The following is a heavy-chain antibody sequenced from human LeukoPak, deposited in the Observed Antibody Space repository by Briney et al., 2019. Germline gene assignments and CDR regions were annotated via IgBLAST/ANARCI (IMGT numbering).Heavy chain of an antibody. D-gene: IGHD3-22*01. Sequence: GGSLRLSCAASEFTFSSYSMNWLRQAPGKGLEWVSSLSSSSSYIYYADSVKGRFTISRDNAKNSLYLPMNSLRAEDTAVYYCARDVYYYDSSGYYYFDYWGQGTLVTVSS. CDR1: EFTFSSYS. CDR3: ARDVYYYDSSGYYYFDY. CDR2: LSSSSSYI. V-gene: IGHV3-21*01. J-gene: IGHJ4*02.